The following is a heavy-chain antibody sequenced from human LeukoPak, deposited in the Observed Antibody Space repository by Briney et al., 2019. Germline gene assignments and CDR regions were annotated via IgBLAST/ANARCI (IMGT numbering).Heavy chain of an antibody. CDR2: IYYSGST. J-gene: IGHJ3*02. CDR3: ARRKFKITMIVRTTNAFDI. Sequence: PSETLSLTCTVSGGSISSSSYYWGWIRQPPGKGLEWIGSIYYSGSTYYNPSLKSRVTISVDTSKNQFSLKLSSVTAADTAVYYCARRKFKITMIVRTTNAFDIWGQGTMVTVSS. V-gene: IGHV4-39*07. CDR1: GGSISSSSYY. D-gene: IGHD3-22*01.